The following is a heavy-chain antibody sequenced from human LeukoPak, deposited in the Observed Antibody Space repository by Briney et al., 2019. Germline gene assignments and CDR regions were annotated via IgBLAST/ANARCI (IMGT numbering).Heavy chain of an antibody. CDR2: IYSGGSK. D-gene: IGHD6-13*01. Sequence: PGGSLRLSCAASGFTVSSNYMSWVRQAPGKGLEWDSVIYSGGSKYYAGSVKGRFTISSHNSKNTLYLQMNSLRAEDTAVYYRAREGPSSSWFDPWGQGTLVTVSS. J-gene: IGHJ5*02. V-gene: IGHV3-53*04. CDR3: AREGPSSSWFDP. CDR1: GFTVSSNY.